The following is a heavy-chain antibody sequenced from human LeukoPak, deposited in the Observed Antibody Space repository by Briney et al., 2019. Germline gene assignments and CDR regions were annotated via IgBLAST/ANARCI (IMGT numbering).Heavy chain of an antibody. V-gene: IGHV3-48*02. J-gene: IGHJ1*01. CDR2: ISSSSDTI. Sequence: GGSLRLSCAASGFTFSSYSMNWVRQAPGKGLEWVSSISSSSDTIYYADSVKGRFTIYRDNAKNSLYLQMSSLRDDETAVYYCARGRTGRYRSSQEYFQHWGQGTRVTVSS. CDR3: ARGRTGRYRSSQEYFQH. CDR1: GFTFSSYS. D-gene: IGHD6-13*01.